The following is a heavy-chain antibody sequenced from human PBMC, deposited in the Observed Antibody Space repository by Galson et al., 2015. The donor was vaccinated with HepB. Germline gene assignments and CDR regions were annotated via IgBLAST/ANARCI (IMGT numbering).Heavy chain of an antibody. CDR2: IWYDGSNK. Sequence: SLRLSCAASGFTFSNYGMHWVRQAPGKGLEWVAVIWYDGSNKYHADSVKGRFTISRDNSKNTLYLQMNSLRAEDTAVYYCATREMAGFWGQGTMVTVSS. V-gene: IGHV3-33*01. CDR1: GFTFSNYG. J-gene: IGHJ1*01. CDR3: ATREMAGF. D-gene: IGHD5-24*01.